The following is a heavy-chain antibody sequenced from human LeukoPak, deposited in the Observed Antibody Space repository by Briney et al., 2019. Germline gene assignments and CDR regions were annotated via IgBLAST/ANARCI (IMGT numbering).Heavy chain of an antibody. CDR3: ATVSHYYYMDV. CDR2: FDPEDGET. CDR1: GYTLTELS. Sequence: ASVKVACKVSGYTLTELSMHWVRQPPGKGLEWRGGFDPEDGETIYTQKFQGRVTMTEDTSTDTAYMELSSLRSEDTAVYYCATVSHYYYMDVWGKATTVTVSS. J-gene: IGHJ6*03. V-gene: IGHV1-24*01.